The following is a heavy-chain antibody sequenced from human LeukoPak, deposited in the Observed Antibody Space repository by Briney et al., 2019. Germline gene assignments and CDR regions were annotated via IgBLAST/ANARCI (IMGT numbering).Heavy chain of an antibody. CDR2: ISGSGGIT. Sequence: GGSLRLSCAASGFTFRTSVMSGVRQAPGKGLGWVSAISGSGGITYYADSLKGRFTISRDNSKNTLYLQMNSLRAEDTAVYYCAKDGDYCDYFRSYSDLAFDIWGQGTMVTVSS. V-gene: IGHV3-23*01. CDR3: AKDGDYCDYFRSYSDLAFDI. D-gene: IGHD1-26*01. CDR1: GFTFRTSV. J-gene: IGHJ3*02.